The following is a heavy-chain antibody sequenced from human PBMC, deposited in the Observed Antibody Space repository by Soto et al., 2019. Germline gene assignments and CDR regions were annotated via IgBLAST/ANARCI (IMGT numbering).Heavy chain of an antibody. CDR1: GFTFSSYA. D-gene: IGHD1-1*01. J-gene: IGHJ4*02. CDR2: ISGSGGTA. V-gene: IGHV3-23*01. CDR3: AKGRVQNLIFDY. Sequence: EVQLLESGGGSVQPGGSLRLSCAASGFTFSSYAMHWVRRPPGKGLEWVSSISGSGGTAYYADSVKGRFSISGDSLVNTLYLQMNSLRAEDTAVYYCAKGRVQNLIFDYWGQGTLVTVS.